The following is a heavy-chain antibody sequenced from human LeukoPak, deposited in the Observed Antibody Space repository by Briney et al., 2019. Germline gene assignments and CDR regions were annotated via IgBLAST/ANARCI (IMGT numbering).Heavy chain of an antibody. CDR2: INHSGST. CDR3: ARGLPSTVTRDYYYYYYMDV. Sequence: PSETLSLTCAVYGGSFSGYYWSWIRQPPGKGLEWIGEINHSGSTNYNPSLKSRVTISVDTSKNQFSLKLSSVTAADTAVYYCARGLPSTVTRDYYYYYYMDVWGKGTTVTVSS. J-gene: IGHJ6*03. CDR1: GGSFSGYY. D-gene: IGHD4-11*01. V-gene: IGHV4-34*01.